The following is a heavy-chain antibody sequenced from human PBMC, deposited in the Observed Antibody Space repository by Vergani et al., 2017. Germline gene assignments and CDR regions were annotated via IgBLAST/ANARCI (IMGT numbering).Heavy chain of an antibody. D-gene: IGHD6-19*01. CDR1: GYSFTSYW. CDR3: ARQVAVAGKWWGPYYYYGMDV. J-gene: IGHJ6*02. CDR2: IDPSDSYT. V-gene: IGHV5-10-1*01. Sequence: EVDLVESGAEVKKPGESLRISCKGSGYSFTSYWISWVRQMPGKGLEWMGRIDPSDSYTNYSPSFQGHVTISADKSISTAYLQWSSLKASDTAMYYCARQVAVAGKWWGPYYYYGMDVWGQGTTVTVSS.